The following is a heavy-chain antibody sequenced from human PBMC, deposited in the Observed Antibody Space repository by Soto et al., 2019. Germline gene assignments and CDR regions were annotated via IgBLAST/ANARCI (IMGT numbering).Heavy chain of an antibody. CDR3: TRSYGYTFGGSLDN. CDR1: GDTFNSYV. CDR2: IITAFGTT. V-gene: IGHV1-69*01. Sequence: QVQLVQSGPEVKKPGSSVNVSCKASGDTFNSYVITWVRQAPGQGLEWLGGIITAFGTTSYAQNFQDRLTITADEAETTDHMELSSLTSDDTAMYYCTRSYGYTFGGSLDNWGQGTLVTVSS. D-gene: IGHD5-18*01. J-gene: IGHJ4*02.